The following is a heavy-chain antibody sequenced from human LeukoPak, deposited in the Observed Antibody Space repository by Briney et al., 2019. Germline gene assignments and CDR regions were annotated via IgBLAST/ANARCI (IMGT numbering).Heavy chain of an antibody. CDR2: INHSGST. D-gene: IGHD3-3*01. CDR3: ARGRYYYDLWSGRNWFDP. J-gene: IGHJ5*02. CDR1: GGSFSGYY. Sequence: PSETLSLTCAVYGGSFSGYYWSWIRQPPGKGLEWIGEINHSGSTNYNPSLKSRVTISVDTSKNQFSLKLSSVTAADTAVYYCARGRYYYDLWSGRNWFDPWGQGTLVTVSS. V-gene: IGHV4-34*01.